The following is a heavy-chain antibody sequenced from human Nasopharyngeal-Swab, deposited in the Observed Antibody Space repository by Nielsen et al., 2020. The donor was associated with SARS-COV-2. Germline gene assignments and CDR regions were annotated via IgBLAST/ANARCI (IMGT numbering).Heavy chain of an antibody. CDR3: ARDHWGGGLHDY. CDR2: IYHTGVT. V-gene: IGHV4-39*07. Sequence: SETLSPTCRVSGGSIIAADYYWCWIRQPPGKGLEWISSIYHTGVTQYNPSLRSRVTLSVDMSKNQFSLRPTSVTAADTALYYCARDHWGGGLHDYWGQGTLVTVSS. CDR1: GGSIIAADYY. J-gene: IGHJ4*02. D-gene: IGHD7-27*01.